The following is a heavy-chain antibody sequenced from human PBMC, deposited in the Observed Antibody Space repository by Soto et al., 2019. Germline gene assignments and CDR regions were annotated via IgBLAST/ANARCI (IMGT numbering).Heavy chain of an antibody. D-gene: IGHD2-15*01. CDR1: GYSFSNFH. V-gene: IGHV1-46*01. Sequence: ASVKVSCKPSGYSFSNFHVHWVRQAPGQGLEWMGIIDPSSGTTSYTQKFQERVTMTRDTSMSTVYMELSRLRSEDTAVYYCARGAVVVPNGLIAGMDVWGLGTTVTVSS. CDR3: ARGAVVVPNGLIAGMDV. J-gene: IGHJ6*02. CDR2: IDPSSGTT.